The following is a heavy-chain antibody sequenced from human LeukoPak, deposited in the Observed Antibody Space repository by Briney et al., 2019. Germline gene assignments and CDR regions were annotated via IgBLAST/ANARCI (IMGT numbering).Heavy chain of an antibody. D-gene: IGHD6-19*01. V-gene: IGHV3-7*01. CDR2: IKQDGSEK. CDR1: GFSFSSYW. Sequence: GGSLRLSCAASGFSFSSYWMKWVRQDPGKGLEWVANIKQDGSEKNYVDSVKGRFTISRDNAKNSLYLQMNSLRAEDTAVYYCARDGDSSGWYLDAFDIWGQGTMVTVSS. J-gene: IGHJ3*02. CDR3: ARDGDSSGWYLDAFDI.